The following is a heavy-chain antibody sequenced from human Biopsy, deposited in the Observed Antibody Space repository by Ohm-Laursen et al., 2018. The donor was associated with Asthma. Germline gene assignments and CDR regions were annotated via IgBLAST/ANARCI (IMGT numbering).Heavy chain of an antibody. Sequence: SSVKVSCNASGYTFRSYGVSWVRQAPGQGLEWMGWISPFTGDTHFGQKFQGRVTMTTDTSTDTAYMELRSLRSDDTAVYYCERHPYNFGGFDYWGQGSLVRVSS. V-gene: IGHV1-18*04. D-gene: IGHD5-24*01. CDR1: GYTFRSYG. J-gene: IGHJ4*02. CDR2: ISPFTGDT. CDR3: ERHPYNFGGFDY.